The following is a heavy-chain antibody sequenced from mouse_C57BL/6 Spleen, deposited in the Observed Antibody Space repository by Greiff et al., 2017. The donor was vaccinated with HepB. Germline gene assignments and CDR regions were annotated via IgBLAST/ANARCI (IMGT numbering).Heavy chain of an antibody. CDR1: GYTFTNYW. D-gene: IGHD2-1*01. CDR2: IYPGGGYT. CDR3: ARRYGNSHWYFDV. J-gene: IGHJ1*03. Sequence: QVQLKQSGAELVRPGTSVKMSCKASGYTFTNYWIGWAKQRPGHGLEWIGDIYPGGGYTNYNEKFKGKATLTADKSSSTAYMQFSSLTSEDSAIYYCARRYGNSHWYFDVWGTGTTVTVSS. V-gene: IGHV1-63*01.